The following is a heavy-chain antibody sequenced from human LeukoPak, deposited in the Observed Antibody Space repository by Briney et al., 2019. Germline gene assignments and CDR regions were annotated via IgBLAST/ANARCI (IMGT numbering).Heavy chain of an antibody. D-gene: IGHD6-13*01. CDR2: MNPNSGNT. CDR3: ARGWVIAAAGPPAPGY. CDR1: GYTFTSYD. J-gene: IGHJ4*02. Sequence: ASVKVSCKASGYTFTSYDINWVRQATGQGLEWMGWMNPNSGNTGYAQKFQGRVTMTRNTSISTAYMELSSLRSEDTAVYYCARGWVIAAAGPPAPGYWGQGTLVTVSS. V-gene: IGHV1-8*01.